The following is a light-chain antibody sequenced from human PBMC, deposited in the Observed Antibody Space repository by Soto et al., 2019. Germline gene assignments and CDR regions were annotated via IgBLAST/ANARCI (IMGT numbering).Light chain of an antibody. CDR1: QSISSD. V-gene: IGKV1-39*01. CDR3: QQSYSTPLT. Sequence: MYQSPSSLSSKKGDRVTITCRASQSISSDLTWYQQKPGKAPKLLIYAASSLHSGVPSRFSGSGSGTDFTLTISSLQPEDFATYYCQQSYSTPLTFGGR. J-gene: IGKJ4*01. CDR2: AAS.